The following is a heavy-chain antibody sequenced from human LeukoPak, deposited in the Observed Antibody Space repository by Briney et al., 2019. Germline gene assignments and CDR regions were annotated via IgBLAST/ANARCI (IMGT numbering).Heavy chain of an antibody. Sequence: PGGSLRLSCAASGFTFSDDSMTWVRQAPGKGVEWSSYIGISSGNTKYADSVKGRFTISGDKAKNSLYLQMNSLRVEDTAVYYCARDYKYAFDNWGQGTLVTVSS. CDR3: ARDYKYAFDN. D-gene: IGHD5-24*01. V-gene: IGHV3-48*01. J-gene: IGHJ4*02. CDR1: GFTFSDDS. CDR2: IGISSGNT.